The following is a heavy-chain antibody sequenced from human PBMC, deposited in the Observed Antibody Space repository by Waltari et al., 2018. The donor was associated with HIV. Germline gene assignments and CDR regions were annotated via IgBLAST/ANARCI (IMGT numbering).Heavy chain of an antibody. D-gene: IGHD3-22*01. CDR2: INPNSGGT. J-gene: IGHJ4*02. CDR3: ASPYYYDSSGIRGFDY. CDR1: GYTFTGYY. Sequence: QVQLVQSGAEVKKPGASVKVSCTASGYTFTGYYMHLVRQAPGQGLEWMGRINPNSGGTNYAQKFQGRVTMTRDTSISTAYMELSRLRSDDTAVYYCASPYYYDSSGIRGFDYWGQGTLVTVSS. V-gene: IGHV1-2*06.